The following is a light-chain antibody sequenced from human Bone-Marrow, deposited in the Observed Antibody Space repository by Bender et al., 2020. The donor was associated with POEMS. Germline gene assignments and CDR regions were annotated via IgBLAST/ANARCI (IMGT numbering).Light chain of an antibody. CDR2: KDN. CDR3: QSADSTGTSVI. V-gene: IGLV3-25*03. J-gene: IGLJ2*01. CDR1: NIGIKN. Sequence: SYVLTQPPSMSVAPGETARITCGGDNIGIKNVHWYQRRPGQAPVLVIYKDNERPSGIPERFSGSSSGTTITLTISAVQAEDEADYYCQSADSTGTSVIFGGGTKLTVL.